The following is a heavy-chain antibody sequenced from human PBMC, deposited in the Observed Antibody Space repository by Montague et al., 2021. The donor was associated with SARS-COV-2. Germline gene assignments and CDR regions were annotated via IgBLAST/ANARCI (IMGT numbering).Heavy chain of an antibody. J-gene: IGHJ4*02. CDR2: IYHSGST. CDR1: GGSISSSNW. CDR3: ARDSSGWSRFDY. V-gene: IGHV4-4*02. D-gene: IGHD6-19*01. Sequence: SETLSLTCAVSGGSISSSNWRSWVRQPPGKGLEWIGEIYHSGSTNYNPSPKSRVTISVDKSKNQFSLKLSSVTAADTAVYYCARDSSGWSRFDYWGQGTLVTVSS.